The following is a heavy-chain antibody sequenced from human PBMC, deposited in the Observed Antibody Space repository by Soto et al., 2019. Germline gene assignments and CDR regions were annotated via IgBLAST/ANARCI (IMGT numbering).Heavy chain of an antibody. Sequence: GGSLRLSCAASGFTVSSNYMSWVRQAPGKGLEWVSVIYSGGATYYADSVKGRFTISRDNSKNTVYLQIDSLRAEDTAVYYCARERVTMIVGFYYFDFWGQGTLVTVSS. CDR1: GFTVSSNY. CDR2: IYSGGAT. CDR3: ARERVTMIVGFYYFDF. V-gene: IGHV3-66*01. D-gene: IGHD3-22*01. J-gene: IGHJ4*02.